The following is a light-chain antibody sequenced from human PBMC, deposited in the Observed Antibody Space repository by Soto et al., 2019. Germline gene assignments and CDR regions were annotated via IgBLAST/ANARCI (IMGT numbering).Light chain of an antibody. CDR3: QSYDSSLREV. CDR1: SSNIGAGYD. V-gene: IGLV1-40*01. J-gene: IGLJ2*01. CDR2: GNS. Sequence: QSVLTQPPSVSGAPGQRVTISCTGSSSNIGAGYDVHWYQQLPGTAPKLLIDGNSNRPSGVPDRFSGSQSGTSASLAITGLQAEDEADYYCQSYDSSLREVFGGGTKLTVL.